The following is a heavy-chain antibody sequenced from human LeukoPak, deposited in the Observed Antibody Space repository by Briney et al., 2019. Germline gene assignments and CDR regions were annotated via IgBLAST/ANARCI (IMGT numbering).Heavy chain of an antibody. V-gene: IGHV4-59*01. CDR2: IYYSGST. D-gene: IGHD3-22*01. CDR1: GGSISSYY. CDR3: ARGITTILYYYYGMDV. Sequence: PSETLSLTCTVSGGSISSYYWSWIRQPPGKGLEWIGYIYYSGSTNYNPSLKSRVTISVDTSKNQFSLKLSSVTAADTAVYYCARGITTILYYYYGMDVWGQGTTVTVSS. J-gene: IGHJ6*02.